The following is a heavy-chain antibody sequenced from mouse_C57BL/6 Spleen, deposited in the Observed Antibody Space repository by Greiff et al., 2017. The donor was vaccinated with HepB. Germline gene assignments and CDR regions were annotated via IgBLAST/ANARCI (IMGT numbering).Heavy chain of an antibody. Sequence: EVKLMESEGGLVQPGSSMKLSCTASGFTFSDYYMAWVRQVPEKGLEWVANINYDGSSTYYLDSLKSRFIISRDNAKNILYLQMSSLKSEDTATYYCARDTPYGSSPHWYFDVWGTGTTVTVSS. CDR1: GFTFSDYY. D-gene: IGHD1-1*01. CDR3: ARDTPYGSSPHWYFDV. CDR2: INYDGSST. J-gene: IGHJ1*03. V-gene: IGHV5-16*01.